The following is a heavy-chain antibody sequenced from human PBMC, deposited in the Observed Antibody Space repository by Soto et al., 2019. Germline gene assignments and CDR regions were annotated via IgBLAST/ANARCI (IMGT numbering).Heavy chain of an antibody. D-gene: IGHD1-26*01. CDR1: GFTVTSSY. CDR2: ICSDGNT. J-gene: IGHJ2*01. V-gene: IGHV3-66*04. CDR3: ARHVGYYWYFDL. Sequence: EVQLVESGGGLVQPGGSLRLSCAASGFTVTSSYMGWVRQAPGKGLEWVSSICSDGNTYYADSVRARFSIFTDNSKDTLYLQMNSLRVDDTAMYYCARHVGYYWYFDLWGRGTLVTVSS.